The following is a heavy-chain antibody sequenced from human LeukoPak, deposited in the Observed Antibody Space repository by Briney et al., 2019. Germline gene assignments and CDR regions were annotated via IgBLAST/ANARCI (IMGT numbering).Heavy chain of an antibody. D-gene: IGHD6-13*01. J-gene: IGHJ4*02. Sequence: GGSLRLSCAASGFTFSSYSMNWVRQAPGRGLEWVSSISSSSRYIYYADSVKGRFTISRDNAKNSLYLQMNSLRAEDTAVYYCARWGSASVVDYWGQGTLVTVSS. CDR2: ISSSSRYI. V-gene: IGHV3-21*01. CDR3: ARWGSASVVDY. CDR1: GFTFSSYS.